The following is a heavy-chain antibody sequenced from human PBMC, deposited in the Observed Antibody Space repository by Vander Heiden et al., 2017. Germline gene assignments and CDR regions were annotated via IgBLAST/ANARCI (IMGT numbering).Heavy chain of an antibody. D-gene: IGHD5-12*01. CDR3: ARDWVDGYGAYY. V-gene: IGHV1-2*02. CDR2: INPNSGGT. CDR1: GYPFTGYY. J-gene: IGHJ4*02. Sequence: QVQLVQSGAEVKKPGASVKVSCKASGYPFTGYYMHWVRQAPGQGLEWVGWINPNSGGTNYAQKFQGRATMTRDTSISTAYMELSRLTSDDTAVYYCARDWVDGYGAYYWGQGTLVTVSS.